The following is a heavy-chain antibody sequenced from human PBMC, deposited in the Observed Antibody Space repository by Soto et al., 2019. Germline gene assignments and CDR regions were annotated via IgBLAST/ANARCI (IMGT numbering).Heavy chain of an antibody. D-gene: IGHD3-3*01. V-gene: IGHV1-2*02. Sequence: QLHLVQSGAVVKKPGASVTVSCSASGYPVTAYYMHWVRQAPGRGLEWMGGINPATGAAKYTQSFQGSGTLHRYPPTSLVLREPPRLPSEATAVFYWARGGGVGVAGSAAFDMWCQGTLVTASS. CDR2: INPATGAA. CDR3: ARGGGVGVAGSAAFDM. J-gene: IGHJ3*02. CDR1: GYPVTAYY.